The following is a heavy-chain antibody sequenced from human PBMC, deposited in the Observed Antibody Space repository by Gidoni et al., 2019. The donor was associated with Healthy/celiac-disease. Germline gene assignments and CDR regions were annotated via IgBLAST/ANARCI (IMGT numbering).Heavy chain of an antibody. CDR1: GFPFSSNG. CDR3: ARGAHYYYYMDV. J-gene: IGHJ6*03. CDR2: IWYDGSNK. Sequence: QVPLVESGGGVVQPGRSLRLSCAASGFPFSSNGMHWVPQAPGKGLEWVAVIWYDGSNKYYADSVKGRLTISRDNSKNTLYLQMNSLRAEDTAVYYCARGAHYYYYMDVWGKGTTVTVSS. V-gene: IGHV3-33*01.